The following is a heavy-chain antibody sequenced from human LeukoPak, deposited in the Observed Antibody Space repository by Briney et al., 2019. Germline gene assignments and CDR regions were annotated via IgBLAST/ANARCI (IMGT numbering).Heavy chain of an antibody. J-gene: IGHJ4*02. V-gene: IGHV1-3*01. Sequence: ASVKVSCKASGYTLTNYAVHWVRQAPGQRLEWMGWINAGNGKTNYSQKFQVRVTLTRDTSASTVYMELSSLRSEDTAVYYCARGYCDLLTGHVVTYYFDYWGQGTLVTVSS. CDR2: INAGNGKT. CDR1: GYTLTNYA. CDR3: ARGYCDLLTGHVVTYYFDY. D-gene: IGHD3-9*01.